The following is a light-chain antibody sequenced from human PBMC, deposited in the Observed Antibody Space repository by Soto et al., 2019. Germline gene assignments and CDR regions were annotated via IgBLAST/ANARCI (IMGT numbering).Light chain of an antibody. CDR2: KAS. J-gene: IGKJ1*01. V-gene: IGKV1-5*03. CDR3: QQC. CDR1: QTICSW. Sequence: DIQLSPSTFPLYYSLWESVTITCRASQTICSWLAWFQQRPGRDPKFLIYKASTLKNGVPLRFSGSGSGTQFTLTNSSLQPDDFATYYSQQCIGQGTKV.